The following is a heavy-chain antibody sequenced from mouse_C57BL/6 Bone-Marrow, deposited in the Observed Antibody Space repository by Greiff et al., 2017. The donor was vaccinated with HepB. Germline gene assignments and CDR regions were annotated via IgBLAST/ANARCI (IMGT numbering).Heavy chain of an antibody. CDR1: GYTFTSYW. CDR3: ARVTTVVDDFDY. CDR2: IYPGSGST. V-gene: IGHV1-55*01. J-gene: IGHJ2*01. Sequence: VQLQQPGAELVKPGASVKMSCKASGYTFTSYWITWVKQRPGQGLEWIGDIYPGSGSTNYNEKFKSKATLTVDTSSSTAYMQLSSLTSEDSAVDYCARVTTVVDDFDYWGQGTTLTVSS. D-gene: IGHD1-1*01.